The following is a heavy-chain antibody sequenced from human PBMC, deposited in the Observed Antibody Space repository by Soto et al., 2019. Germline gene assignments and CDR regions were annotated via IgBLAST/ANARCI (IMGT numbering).Heavy chain of an antibody. V-gene: IGHV4-59*01. CDR2: IYYSGST. CDR3: EREVRYHYYYYMDV. Sequence: SETLSLTCTVSGGSISSYYWSWIRQPPGKGLEWIGYIYYSGSTNYNPSLKSRVTISVDTSKNQFSLKLSSVTAADTAVYYCEREVRYHYYYYMDVWGKGTTVTVSS. D-gene: IGHD3-10*01. J-gene: IGHJ6*03. CDR1: GGSISSYY.